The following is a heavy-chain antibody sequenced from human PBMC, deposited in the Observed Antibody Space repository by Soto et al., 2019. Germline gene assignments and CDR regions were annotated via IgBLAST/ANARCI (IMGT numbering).Heavy chain of an antibody. D-gene: IGHD1-26*01. Sequence: QVHLQEPGPGLVKPSETLSLTCSLSGASMSDYHGSWIRQSPGKGLEHIGYLHSSGFAEYNPSLKSRITISMDTSKNQFSLNLRSVTAADTAMYYCARSGHTFVGAVWGQGILVTVSS. CDR1: GASMSDYH. J-gene: IGHJ4*02. CDR3: ARSGHTFVGAV. CDR2: LHSSGFA. V-gene: IGHV4-59*01.